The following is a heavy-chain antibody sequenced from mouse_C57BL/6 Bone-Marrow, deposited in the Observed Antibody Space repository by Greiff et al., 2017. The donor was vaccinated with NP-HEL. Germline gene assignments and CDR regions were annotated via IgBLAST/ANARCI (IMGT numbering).Heavy chain of an antibody. Sequence: EVQLQQSGAELVRPGASVKLSCTASGFNIKDDYMHWVKQRPEQGLEWIGWIDPENGDTEYASKFQGKATITADTSSNTAYLQLSSLTSEDTAVYYFTTSTIVTHYYAMDYWGQGTSVTVSS. J-gene: IGHJ4*01. CDR2: IDPENGDT. CDR3: TTSTIVTHYYAMDY. CDR1: GFNIKDDY. V-gene: IGHV14-4*01. D-gene: IGHD2-5*01.